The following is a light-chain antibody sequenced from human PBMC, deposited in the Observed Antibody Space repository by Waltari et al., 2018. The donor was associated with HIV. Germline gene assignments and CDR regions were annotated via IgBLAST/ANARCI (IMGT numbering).Light chain of an antibody. CDR2: YDR. J-gene: IGLJ2*01. V-gene: IGLV3-21*04. CDR3: QVWDSSSDHVL. CDR1: NIERKS. Sequence: SSVLTQPPSVSVAPGQTAMITCGGNNIERKSVHWYQQKAGQAPVLLLYYDRDRPSGIPVRFSGSNSGNTATLTISRVGDGDEADYYCQVWDSSSDHVLFGGGTKLTVL.